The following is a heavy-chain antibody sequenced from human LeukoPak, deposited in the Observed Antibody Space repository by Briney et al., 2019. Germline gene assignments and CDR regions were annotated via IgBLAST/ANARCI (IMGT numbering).Heavy chain of an antibody. V-gene: IGHV3-48*03. CDR1: GFTFSSYE. Sequence: GGSLRLSCAASGFTFSSYEMNWVRQAPGKGLEWVSYISSSGSTIYYADSVKGRFTISRDNAKNSLYLQMNSLRAEDTAVYYCARCFGWGNFRPHAFDIWGQGTMVTVSS. D-gene: IGHD3-10*01. J-gene: IGHJ3*02. CDR3: ARCFGWGNFRPHAFDI. CDR2: ISSSGSTI.